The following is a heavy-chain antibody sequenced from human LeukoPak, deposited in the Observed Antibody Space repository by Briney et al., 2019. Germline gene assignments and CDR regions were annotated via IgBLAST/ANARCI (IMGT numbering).Heavy chain of an antibody. CDR3: AKDWDYYGSGSYSDY. CDR1: GFTFSSYA. V-gene: IGHV3-23*01. D-gene: IGHD3-10*01. J-gene: IGHJ4*02. Sequence: GGSLRLSCAASGFTFSSYAMRWVRQAPGKGLEWVSSISGSGGSTYYADSVKGRFTISRDNSKNTLYLQMNSLRAEDTAVYYSAKDWDYYGSGSYSDYWGQGTLVTVSS. CDR2: ISGSGGST.